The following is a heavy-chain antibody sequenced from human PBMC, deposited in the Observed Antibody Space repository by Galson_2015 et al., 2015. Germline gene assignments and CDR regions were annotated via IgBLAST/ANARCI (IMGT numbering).Heavy chain of an antibody. CDR1: GFTFSTYT. V-gene: IGHV3-21*01. J-gene: IGHJ4*02. Sequence: LRLSCAASGFTFSTYTMNWVRQAPGKGLGWVSSIISSSSYIYYADSVKGRFTISRDNAKNSLYLQMNRLRAEDTAIYYCANFGYSSGWYVGWGQGTLVTVSS. D-gene: IGHD6-19*01. CDR2: IISSSSYI. CDR3: ANFGYSSGWYVG.